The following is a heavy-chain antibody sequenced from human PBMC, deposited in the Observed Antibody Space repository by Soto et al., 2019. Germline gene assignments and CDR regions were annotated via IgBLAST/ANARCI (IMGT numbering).Heavy chain of an antibody. J-gene: IGHJ6*02. CDR1: GFTFSSYA. Sequence: GGSLRLSCAASGFTFSSYAMSWVRQAPGKGQEWVSVISGSGCSTYYADSVKGRFTISRDNSKNTLYLQMNSLRAEDTAVYYCAKIRGTDYGSGSYYLVPRYGMDVWGQGTRSPSP. V-gene: IGHV3-23*01. CDR2: ISGSGCST. D-gene: IGHD3-10*01. CDR3: AKIRGTDYGSGSYYLVPRYGMDV.